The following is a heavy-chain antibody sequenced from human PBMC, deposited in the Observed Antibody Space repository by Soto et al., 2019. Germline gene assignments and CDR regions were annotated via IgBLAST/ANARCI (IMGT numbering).Heavy chain of an antibody. CDR2: ISYDGSNK. J-gene: IGHJ4*02. Sequence: QVQLVESGGGVVQPGRSLRLSCAASGFTFSSYGMHWVRQAPGKGLEWVAVISYDGSNKYYADSVKGRFTISRDNSKNTLYLQMNSLRAEDTAVYYCAKDVAYSYGKDDYWGQGTLVTVSS. CDR3: AKDVAYSYGKDDY. CDR1: GFTFSSYG. V-gene: IGHV3-30*18. D-gene: IGHD5-18*01.